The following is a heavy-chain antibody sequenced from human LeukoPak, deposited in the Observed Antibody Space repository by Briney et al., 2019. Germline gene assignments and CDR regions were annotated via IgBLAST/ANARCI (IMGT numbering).Heavy chain of an antibody. D-gene: IGHD4-17*01. CDR2: ITSSITYI. V-gene: IGHV3-21*04. Sequence: GGALRLSCAASAFTFSNYNMNWVRQAPGKGLEWGSSITSSITYIYYTEYVRGRVTISRDKSQETLFLQMNSLRADDTALYHCPKDGENGDYVRAFDIWGQGTMVTVSS. CDR1: AFTFSNYN. J-gene: IGHJ3*02. CDR3: PKDGENGDYVRAFDI.